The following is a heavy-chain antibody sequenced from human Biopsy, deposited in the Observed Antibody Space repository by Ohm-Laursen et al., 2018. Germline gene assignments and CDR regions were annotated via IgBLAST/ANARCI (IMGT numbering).Heavy chain of an antibody. V-gene: IGHV3-21*01. J-gene: IGHJ6*02. CDR3: ARWCGDLYYYCNGMDV. D-gene: IGHD3-10*01. CDR1: GFTFNVYS. Sequence: SLRLSCTAPGFTFNVYSIVWVRQAPGKGLEWVSSITSSTSSTYYADSVKGRVTISRDNANNSVSLQMNNLRVDDTAVYYCARWCGDLYYYCNGMDVWGQGTTVTVSS. CDR2: ITSSTSST.